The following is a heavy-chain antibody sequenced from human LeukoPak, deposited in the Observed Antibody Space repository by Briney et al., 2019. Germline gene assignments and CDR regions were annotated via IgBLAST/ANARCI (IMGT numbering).Heavy chain of an antibody. CDR3: AKDRQDYYDSGSAHYGMDV. Sequence: GGSLRLSCAASGFTFSSYGMQWVRQAPGKGLEWVAVISYDGSNKYYADSVKGRFTISRDNSKNTLDLLMNSLRTEDTAVYYCAKDRQDYYDSGSAHYGMDVWGQGTTVTVSS. D-gene: IGHD3-10*01. CDR1: GFTFSSYG. V-gene: IGHV3-30*18. J-gene: IGHJ6*02. CDR2: ISYDGSNK.